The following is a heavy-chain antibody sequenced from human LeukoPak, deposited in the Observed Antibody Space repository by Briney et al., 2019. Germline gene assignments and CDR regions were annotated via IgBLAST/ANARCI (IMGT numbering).Heavy chain of an antibody. V-gene: IGHV3-74*01. Sequence: GGSLRLSCAASGFTFSSYAMSWVRQAPGKGLEWVSLTNTDGSNTNYADSVKGRFTISRDNAKNTLYLQMNSLGADDTAVYYCVGDVGWGQGTLVTVSS. J-gene: IGHJ4*02. CDR3: VGDVG. CDR1: GFTFSSYA. CDR2: TNTDGSNT. D-gene: IGHD1-26*01.